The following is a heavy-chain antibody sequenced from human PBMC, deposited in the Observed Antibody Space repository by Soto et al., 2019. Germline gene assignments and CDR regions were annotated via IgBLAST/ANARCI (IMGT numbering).Heavy chain of an antibody. CDR3: ARGPAIAAAGHYYYYGMAV. CDR1: GYTFTSYA. Sequence: ASVKVSCKASGYTFTSYAMHWVRQAPGQRLEWMGWINAGNGNTKYSQKFQGRVTITRDTSASTAYMELSSLRSEDTAVYYCARGPAIAAAGHYYYYGMAVWGQGTTVTVSS. V-gene: IGHV1-3*01. D-gene: IGHD6-13*01. J-gene: IGHJ6*02. CDR2: INAGNGNT.